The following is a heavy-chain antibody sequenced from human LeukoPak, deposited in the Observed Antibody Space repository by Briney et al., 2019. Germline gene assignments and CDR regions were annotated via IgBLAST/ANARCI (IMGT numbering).Heavy chain of an antibody. Sequence: GGSLRLSCVASGFTFSNYAMTWVRKAPGKGLEWVSAISGGGGHTYHTDSVKGRFTVSRDNSRNSLYLQMNSLRAEDTAVYYCAKNFGDGLPFYDYWGQGTLVTVSS. CDR3: AKNFGDGLPFYDY. CDR2: ISGGGGHT. V-gene: IGHV3-23*01. D-gene: IGHD4-17*01. CDR1: GFTFSNYA. J-gene: IGHJ4*02.